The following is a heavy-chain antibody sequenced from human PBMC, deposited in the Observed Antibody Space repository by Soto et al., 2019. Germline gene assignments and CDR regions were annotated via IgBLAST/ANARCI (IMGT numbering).Heavy chain of an antibody. V-gene: IGHV3-7*03. CDR2: IKYDGSEK. CDR1: GFAFSSHW. Sequence: SGESLRLFCAVSGFAFSSHWMSWVRQAPGKGLEWGASIKYDGSEKYYVDSVKGRFAVAKDNAEKSVFLHLNTLRPEDTAVYYCVRDVGPITIFGEALSGYFDSGGQGTRVTVSS. J-gene: IGHJ4*02. CDR3: VRDVGPITIFGEALSGYFDS. D-gene: IGHD3-3*02.